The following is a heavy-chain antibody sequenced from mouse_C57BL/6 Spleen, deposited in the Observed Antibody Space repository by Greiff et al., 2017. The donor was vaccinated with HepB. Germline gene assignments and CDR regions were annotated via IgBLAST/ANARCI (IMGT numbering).Heavy chain of an antibody. CDR3: AREDYYGSSLFAY. Sequence: EVQLQQSGPELVKPGASVKMSCKASGYTFTDYNMHWVKQSHGKSLEWIGYINPNNGGTSYNQKFKGKATLTVNKSSSTAYMELRSLTSEDSAVYYGAREDYYGSSLFAYWGQGTLVTVSA. J-gene: IGHJ3*01. CDR1: GYTFTDYN. D-gene: IGHD1-1*01. V-gene: IGHV1-22*01. CDR2: INPNNGGT.